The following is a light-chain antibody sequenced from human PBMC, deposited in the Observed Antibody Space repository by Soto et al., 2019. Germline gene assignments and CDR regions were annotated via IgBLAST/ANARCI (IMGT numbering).Light chain of an antibody. CDR3: QQYGSSRWT. CDR2: GAS. V-gene: IGKV3-20*01. CDR1: QSVSSIY. J-gene: IGKJ1*01. Sequence: DIVLTHSPGTLSLSPGERATLSCRASQSVSSIYLAWYQQKPGQAPRLLIYGASSRATGIPDRFSGSGSGTDFTLTISRLEPEDSAVYYCQQYGSSRWTFGQGTKVDIK.